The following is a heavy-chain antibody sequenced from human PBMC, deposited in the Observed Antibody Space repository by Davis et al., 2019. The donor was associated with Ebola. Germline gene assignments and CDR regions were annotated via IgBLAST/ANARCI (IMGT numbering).Heavy chain of an antibody. CDR1: GFTFSNYW. V-gene: IGHV4-34*01. D-gene: IGHD3-10*01. CDR3: ATGQRLLWFGESTNGGMDV. Sequence: ESLKISCAASGFTFSNYWMTWVRQPPGKGLEWIGEINHSGSTNYNPSLKSRVTISVDTSKNQFSLKLSSVTAADTAVYYCATGQRLLWFGESTNGGMDVWGKGTTVTVSS. J-gene: IGHJ6*04. CDR2: INHSGST.